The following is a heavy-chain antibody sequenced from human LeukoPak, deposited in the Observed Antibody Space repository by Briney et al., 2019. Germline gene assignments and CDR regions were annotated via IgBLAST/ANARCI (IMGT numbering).Heavy chain of an antibody. V-gene: IGHV3-23*01. J-gene: IGHJ3*02. CDR2: ISGSGGST. CDR1: GFTFSSYA. CDR3: AKGGGFITIFGVTTEAFDI. D-gene: IGHD3-3*01. Sequence: GGSLRLSCAASGFTFSSYAMSWVRQVPGKGLEWVSAISGSGGSTYYADSVKGRFTISRDNSKNTLYLQMNSLRAEDTAVYYCAKGGGFITIFGVTTEAFDIWGQGTMVTVSS.